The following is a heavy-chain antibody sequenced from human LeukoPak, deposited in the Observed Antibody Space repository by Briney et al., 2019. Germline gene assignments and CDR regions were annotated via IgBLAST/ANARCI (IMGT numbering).Heavy chain of an antibody. J-gene: IGHJ6*04. Sequence: SDTQSLLCTLSSRSVRSGSYDWTWIPQPPGKGLEWIVYIYYSGSTNYNPSLKSRVTISVDTSKNQFSLKLSSVTAADTAVYYCARASRWDRMDVWGKGTTVTVSS. CDR2: IYYSGST. CDR3: ARASRWDRMDV. V-gene: IGHV4-61*01. D-gene: IGHD1-26*01. CDR1: SRSVRSGSYD.